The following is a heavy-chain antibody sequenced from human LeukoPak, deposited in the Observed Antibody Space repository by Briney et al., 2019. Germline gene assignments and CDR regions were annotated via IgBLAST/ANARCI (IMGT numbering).Heavy chain of an antibody. J-gene: IGHJ4*02. CDR3: VRVLGTVTTIYYFDS. CDR2: INSSGGRK. V-gene: IGHV3-74*01. Sequence: GGSLRLSCAASGFTFSSYWMHWVRQVPGKGLVWVSRINSSGGRKNYADSVKGRFTISRDNAKNKVYMKKNSLGAEDTAIYYCVRVLGTVTTIYYFDSWGQGTLVTVSS. CDR1: GFTFSSYW. D-gene: IGHD4-11*01.